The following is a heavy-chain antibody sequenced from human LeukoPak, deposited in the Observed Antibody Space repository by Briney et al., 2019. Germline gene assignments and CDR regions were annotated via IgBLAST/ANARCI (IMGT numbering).Heavy chain of an antibody. CDR2: IYHSGST. D-gene: IGHD6-25*01. CDR3: ARDRLAGYGMDV. CDR1: GGSISSGGYY. V-gene: IGHV4-30-2*01. J-gene: IGHJ6*02. Sequence: PSETLSLTCTVSGGSISSGGYYWSWIRQPPGKGLEWIGYIYHSGSTYYNPSLKSRVTISVDRSKNQFSLKLSSVTAADTAVYYCARDRLAGYGMDVWGQGTTVTVSS.